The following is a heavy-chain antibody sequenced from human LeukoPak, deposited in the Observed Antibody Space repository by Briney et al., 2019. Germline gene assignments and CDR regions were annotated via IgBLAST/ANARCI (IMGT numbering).Heavy chain of an antibody. Sequence: ASVKVSCKASGYTVTSYGISWVRQAPGQGLEWMGWISAYNGNTNYAQKFQGRVTMTTDASTSTASTTTAYMELRSLRSDDTAVYYCARHPLKYYYDSSGYDDWYFDLWGRGTLVTVSS. J-gene: IGHJ2*01. V-gene: IGHV1-18*01. D-gene: IGHD3-22*01. CDR3: ARHPLKYYYDSSGYDDWYFDL. CDR1: GYTVTSYG. CDR2: ISAYNGNT.